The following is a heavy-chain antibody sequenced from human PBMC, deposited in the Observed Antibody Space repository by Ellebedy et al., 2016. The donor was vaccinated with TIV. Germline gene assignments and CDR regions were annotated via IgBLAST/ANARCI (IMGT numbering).Heavy chain of an antibody. CDR3: AREDI. CDR2: IYSSGTT. CDR1: GVIVSNNY. Sequence: GESLKISCAASGVIVSNNYMNWVRQAPGKGLEWVSVIYSSGTTYYADSVKGRFTISRDNSKNTLYLQMNNLRAEDTAVYYCAREDIWGQGTMVTVSS. V-gene: IGHV3-53*01. J-gene: IGHJ3*02.